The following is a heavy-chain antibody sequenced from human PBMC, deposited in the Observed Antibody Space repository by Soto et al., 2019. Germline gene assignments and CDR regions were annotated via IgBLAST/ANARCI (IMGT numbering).Heavy chain of an antibody. Sequence: SETLSLTCTVSGGSISSSRHDWGWIRQPPGKGLEWIGSIYYSGTTYYNPSLKSRVTISLDTSKNQFALKLSSVTAADTAVYYCARSSNWYFDYWGQGTLVTASS. D-gene: IGHD6-13*01. J-gene: IGHJ4*02. CDR3: ARSSNWYFDY. V-gene: IGHV4-39*01. CDR2: IYYSGTT. CDR1: GGSISSSRHD.